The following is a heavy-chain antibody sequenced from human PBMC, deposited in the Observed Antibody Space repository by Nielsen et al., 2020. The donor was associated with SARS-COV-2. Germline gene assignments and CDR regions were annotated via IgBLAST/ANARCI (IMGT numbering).Heavy chain of an antibody. CDR1: GFTFGDYA. CDR3: ARESFYYLDV. V-gene: IGHV3-49*03. J-gene: IGHJ6*03. Sequence: GESLKISCTASGFTFGDYAMSWFRQAPGKGLEWVGLIRRKFYGGTTEYAASVKGRFTVSRDASKSIAYLQMNSLKTEDTAIYYCARESFYYLDVWGKGTTVTVSS. CDR2: IRRKFYGGTT.